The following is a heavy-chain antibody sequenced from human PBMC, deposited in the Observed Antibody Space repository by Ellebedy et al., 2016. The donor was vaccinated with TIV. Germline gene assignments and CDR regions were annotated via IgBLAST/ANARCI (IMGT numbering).Heavy chain of an antibody. D-gene: IGHD2-15*01. CDR3: GTPGGYVSGFGQ. CDR2: ISGSGGST. J-gene: IGHJ4*02. Sequence: GGSLRLSCAASGFTFSSYAMSWVRQAPGKGLEWVSTISGSGGSTYYADSVKGRFTISRDNSKNTLFLQMNSLRAEDTAVYYCGTPGGYVSGFGQWGQGTLVTVSS. CDR1: GFTFSSYA. V-gene: IGHV3-23*01.